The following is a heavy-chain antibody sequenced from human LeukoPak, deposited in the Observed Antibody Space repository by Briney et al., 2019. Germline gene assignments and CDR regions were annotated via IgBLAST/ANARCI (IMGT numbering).Heavy chain of an antibody. V-gene: IGHV1-24*01. CDR3: ATGYYYGSGSYYNPLDY. CDR2: FDPENGET. D-gene: IGHD3-10*01. Sequence: ASVKVSCKVSGYTLTELSMHWVRQAPGKGLEWMGGFDPENGETIYAQKFQGRVTMTEDTSTDTPYMELRRLRSEDTAVYYCATGYYYGSGSYYNPLDYWGQGPLVTVSS. CDR1: GYTLTELS. J-gene: IGHJ4*02.